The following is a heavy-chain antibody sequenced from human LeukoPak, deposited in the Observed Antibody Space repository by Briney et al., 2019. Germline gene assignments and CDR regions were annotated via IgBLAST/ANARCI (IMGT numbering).Heavy chain of an antibody. J-gene: IGHJ5*02. Sequence: GGSLRLSCAASGFTVGSNYMSWVRQAPGKGLEWVSVIYSGGSTYYADSVKGRFTISRDNSKNTLYLQMNSLRAEDTAVYYCAREVTTVTTGINWFDPWGQGTLVTVSS. CDR3: AREVTTVTTGINWFDP. D-gene: IGHD4-17*01. CDR2: IYSGGST. V-gene: IGHV3-66*01. CDR1: GFTVGSNY.